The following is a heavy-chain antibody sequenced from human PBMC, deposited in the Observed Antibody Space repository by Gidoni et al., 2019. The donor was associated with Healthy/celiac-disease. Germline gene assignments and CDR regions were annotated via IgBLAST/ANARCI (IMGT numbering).Heavy chain of an antibody. J-gene: IGHJ6*02. Sequence: QVQLQESGPGPVKPSETLSLTCTASGGSISSYYWSWIRQPPGKGLEWIGYIYYSGSTNYNPSLKSRVTISVDTSKNQFSLKLSSVTAADTAVYYCAREGGPVLYGMDVWGQGTTVTVSS. CDR1: GGSISSYY. D-gene: IGHD6-19*01. CDR3: AREGGPVLYGMDV. CDR2: IYYSGST. V-gene: IGHV4-59*01.